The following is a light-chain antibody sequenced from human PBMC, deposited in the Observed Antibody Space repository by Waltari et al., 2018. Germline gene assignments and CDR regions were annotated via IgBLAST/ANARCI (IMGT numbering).Light chain of an antibody. CDR1: SSDIGDYNY. CDR2: DVT. V-gene: IGLV2-14*03. J-gene: IGLJ1*01. CDR3: NSYTSTSTLV. Sequence: QSALTQPASVSGSPGQSITISCTGSSSDIGDYNYVSWYQQYPGQAPKLILFDVTDRPAGVWPRFSGSKSGNTAALTISGLQTEDEADYYCNSYTSTSTLVFGTGTKVTVL.